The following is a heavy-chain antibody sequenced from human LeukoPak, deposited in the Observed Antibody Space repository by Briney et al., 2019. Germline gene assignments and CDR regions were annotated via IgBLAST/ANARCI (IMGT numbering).Heavy chain of an antibody. J-gene: IGHJ4*02. Sequence: GGSLRLSCAVAGFTFSSYGMHWVRQAPGKGLEWLALISYDGSIKYYADSVKGRFTISRDNAKNSLYLQTNSLRDEDTAVYYCARFPSGLQAFDYWGQGTLVTVSS. CDR2: ISYDGSIK. D-gene: IGHD5-24*01. CDR3: ARFPSGLQAFDY. V-gene: IGHV3-30*03. CDR1: GFTFSSYG.